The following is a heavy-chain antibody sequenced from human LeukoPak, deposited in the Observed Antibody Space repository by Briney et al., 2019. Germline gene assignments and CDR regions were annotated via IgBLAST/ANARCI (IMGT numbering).Heavy chain of an antibody. CDR2: ISSSSSYI. CDR1: GFTFSSYS. CDR3: ARDPDYYDSSGSYYFDY. D-gene: IGHD3-22*01. J-gene: IGHJ4*02. Sequence: KPGGSLRLSCAASGFTFSSYSMNWVRQAPGKGLEWVSSISSSSSYIYYADSVKGRFTISRDNAKNSLYLQMNSLRAEDTAVYYCARDPDYYDSSGSYYFDYWGQGTLVTVSS. V-gene: IGHV3-21*01.